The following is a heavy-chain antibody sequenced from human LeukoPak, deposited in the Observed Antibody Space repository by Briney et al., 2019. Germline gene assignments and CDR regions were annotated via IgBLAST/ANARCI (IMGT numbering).Heavy chain of an antibody. D-gene: IGHD3-9*01. CDR3: ARQGYDILTGYIDAFDI. CDR2: ISYSGST. J-gene: IGHJ3*02. Sequence: PSETLSLTCTVSGGSISSGDYYWSWIRQPPGKGLEWIGYISYSGSTNYNPSLKSRVTISIDTSKNQFSLKLRSVTAADTAIYYCARQGYDILTGYIDAFDIWGQGTMVTVSS. V-gene: IGHV4-61*08. CDR1: GGSISSGDYY.